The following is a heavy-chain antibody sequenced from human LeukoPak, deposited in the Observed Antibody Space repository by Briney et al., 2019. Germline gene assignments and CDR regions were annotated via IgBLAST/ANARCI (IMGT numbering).Heavy chain of an antibody. D-gene: IGHD3-22*01. Sequence: SETLSLTCTVSGASISGYYWSWFRRPPGKGLEWIAYIFPSGSINFNPSLKSRVSISVDGSKNNFSRDLSSVTAADTAVYYCARRRDETATAAGYYHMDVWGKGTTVTVSS. CDR1: GASISGYY. J-gene: IGHJ6*03. CDR2: IFPSGSI. CDR3: ARRRDETATAAGYYHMDV. V-gene: IGHV4-4*09.